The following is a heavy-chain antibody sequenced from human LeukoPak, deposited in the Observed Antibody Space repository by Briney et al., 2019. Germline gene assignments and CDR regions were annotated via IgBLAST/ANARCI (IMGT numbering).Heavy chain of an antibody. V-gene: IGHV1-2*02. J-gene: IGHJ4*02. CDR3: ARPQYYYDSSGLCY. CDR1: GYTFTGYY. CDR2: INPNSGGT. D-gene: IGHD3-22*01. Sequence: ASVKVSCTASGYTFTGYYMHWVRQAPGQGLEWMGWINPNSGGTNYAQKFQGRVTMTRDTSISTAYMELSRLRSDDTAVYYCARPQYYYDSSGLCYWGQGTLVTVSS.